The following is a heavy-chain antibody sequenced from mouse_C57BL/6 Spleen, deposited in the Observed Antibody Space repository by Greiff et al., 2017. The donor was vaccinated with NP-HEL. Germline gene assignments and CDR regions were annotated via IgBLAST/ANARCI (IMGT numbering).Heavy chain of an antibody. CDR3: TTSYYGSSYYYAMDY. Sequence: DVQLQESGAELVRPGASVKLSCTASGFNIKDYYMHWVKQRPEQGLEWIGRIDPEDGDTEYAPKFQGKATMTADTSSNTAYLQLSSLTSEDTAVYYCTTSYYGSSYYYAMDYWGQGTSVTVSS. J-gene: IGHJ4*01. CDR1: GFNIKDYY. D-gene: IGHD1-1*01. V-gene: IGHV14-1*01. CDR2: IDPEDGDT.